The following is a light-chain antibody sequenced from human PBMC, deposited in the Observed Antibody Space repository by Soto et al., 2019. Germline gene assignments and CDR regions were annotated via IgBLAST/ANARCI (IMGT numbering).Light chain of an antibody. CDR1: QSISTY. Sequence: DVRMTKSPSSLSASVGDSVTITCRASQSISTYLNWYQQKPGRAPKVVIYAASNLQSGVPSRFSGSVSGTDFTLTIRGLQPGDSATYFCQQSFGITWTFGQGTKVEIK. V-gene: IGKV1-39*01. CDR2: AAS. J-gene: IGKJ1*01. CDR3: QQSFGITWT.